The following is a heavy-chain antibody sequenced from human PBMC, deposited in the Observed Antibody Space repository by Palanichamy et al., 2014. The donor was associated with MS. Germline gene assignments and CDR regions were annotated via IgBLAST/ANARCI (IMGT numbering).Heavy chain of an antibody. CDR3: ARDGDGGPSLGYYYYGMDV. CDR1: GFTFSSYS. J-gene: IGHJ6*02. CDR2: ISSSSSYI. D-gene: IGHD2-15*01. Sequence: EVQLVEVWGRAWSSLGGPVRLSCAASGFTFSSYSMNWVRQAPGKGLEWVSSISSSSSYIYYADSVKGRFTISRDNAKNSLYLQMNSLRAEDTAVYYCARDGDGGPSLGYYYYGMDVWGQGTTVTVSS. V-gene: IGHV3-21*01.